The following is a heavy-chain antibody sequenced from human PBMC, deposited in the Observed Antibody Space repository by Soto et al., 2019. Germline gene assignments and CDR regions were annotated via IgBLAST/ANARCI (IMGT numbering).Heavy chain of an antibody. CDR3: ARAYYRFTSGYGFTMDV. CDR1: GFTFSSYA. CDR2: ISYDGSNK. V-gene: IGHV3-30-3*01. D-gene: IGHD5-12*01. J-gene: IGHJ6*02. Sequence: QVQLVESGGGVVQPGRSLRLSCAASGFTFSSYAMHWVRQAPGKGLEWVAVISYDGSNKYYADSVKGRFTISRDNSKNPLYLPMTSLRAEATSVYYCARAYYRFTSGYGFTMDVWGQGTTVTVSS.